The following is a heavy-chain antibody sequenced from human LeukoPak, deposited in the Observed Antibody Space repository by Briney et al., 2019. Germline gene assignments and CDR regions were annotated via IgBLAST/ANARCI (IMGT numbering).Heavy chain of an antibody. V-gene: IGHV4-59*01. CDR1: GGSLTNYH. CDR2: VYNSGTT. Sequence: PSETLSLTCTVSGGSLTNYHWTWIRQPPGKGLEYIGYVYNSGTTFYNPSLKSRVTISADTSKKQFSLKLSSVTAADTAVYYCASTVVVAATRSFDPWGQGTLVTVSS. CDR3: ASTVVVAATRSFDP. D-gene: IGHD2-15*01. J-gene: IGHJ5*02.